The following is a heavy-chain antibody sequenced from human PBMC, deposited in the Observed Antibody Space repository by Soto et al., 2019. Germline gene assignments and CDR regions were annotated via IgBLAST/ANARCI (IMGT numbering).Heavy chain of an antibody. Sequence: EVQLVESGGGLVQPGGPLILSCAASAFSFSNFWMAWVRQTPGKGPEWVATIKDDGSEKYYVDSLKGRFTVSRDNAETSLYLQMNSLRVEDTAIYYCTRDGGWGDFDIWGQGTMVIVSS. CDR3: TRDGGWGDFDI. J-gene: IGHJ3*02. V-gene: IGHV3-7*05. CDR1: AFSFSNFW. D-gene: IGHD3-16*01. CDR2: IKDDGSEK.